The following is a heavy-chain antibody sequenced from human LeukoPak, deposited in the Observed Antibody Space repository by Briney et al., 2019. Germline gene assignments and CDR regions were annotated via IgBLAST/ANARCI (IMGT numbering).Heavy chain of an antibody. Sequence: PGGSLRLSCATSGFSFSSYAMSWVRQAPGKGLEWVSAISGSGGSTYYADSVKGRFTISRDNSKNTLYLQMGSLRAEDMAVYYCARDTPGPLDYWGRGTLVTVSS. CDR2: ISGSGGST. CDR3: ARDTPGPLDY. CDR1: GFSFSSYA. J-gene: IGHJ4*02. V-gene: IGHV3-23*01.